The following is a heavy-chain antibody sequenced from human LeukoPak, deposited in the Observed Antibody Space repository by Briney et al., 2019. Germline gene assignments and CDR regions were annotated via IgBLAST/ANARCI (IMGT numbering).Heavy chain of an antibody. CDR3: ARDPGDAFDI. J-gene: IGHJ3*02. V-gene: IGHV3-7*03. Sequence: GGSLRLSCAASGFTLSSYWMSWVRHARGKGREWVANIKQDGSEKYYVDSVKGRFTISRDNAKNSLYLQMSSLRAEDTAVYYCARDPGDAFDIWGQGTTVTVSS. CDR1: GFTLSSYW. CDR2: IKQDGSEK.